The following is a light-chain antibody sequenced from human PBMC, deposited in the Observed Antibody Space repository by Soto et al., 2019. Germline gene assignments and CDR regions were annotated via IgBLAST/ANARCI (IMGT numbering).Light chain of an antibody. Sequence: EIVLTQSPDALSLAPGERATLSCRASQRISSYLAWYQQKPGQAPRLLIYGASSRATGIPDRFSGSGSGTDFTLAISRLEPGDSAVYFCQQCDTSPWTFGEGTKVEIK. V-gene: IGKV3-20*01. J-gene: IGKJ1*01. CDR1: QRISSY. CDR3: QQCDTSPWT. CDR2: GAS.